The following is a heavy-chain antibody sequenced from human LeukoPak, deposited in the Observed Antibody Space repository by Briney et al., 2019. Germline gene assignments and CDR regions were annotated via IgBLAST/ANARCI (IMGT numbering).Heavy chain of an antibody. D-gene: IGHD3-22*01. CDR2: IYHSGST. J-gene: IGHJ3*02. V-gene: IGHV4-38-2*01. CDR3: ARRVVTIGDDAFGI. CDR1: GYSISSGYY. Sequence: SETLSLTCAVSGYSISSGYYWGWIRQPPGKGLEWIGSIYHSGSTYYNPSLKSRVTISVHTSKNQFSLKLTSVIAADTAVYFCARRVVTIGDDAFGIWGQGTMVTVSS.